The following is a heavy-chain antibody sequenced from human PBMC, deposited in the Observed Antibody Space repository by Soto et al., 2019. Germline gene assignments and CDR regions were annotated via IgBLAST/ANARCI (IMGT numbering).Heavy chain of an antibody. CDR1: GYTFTGYY. CDR3: ARKKVVRDWFDP. CDR2: INPNNGGT. J-gene: IGHJ5*02. Sequence: QVQLVQSGAEVKKTGASVKVSCKASGYTFTGYYMNWVRQAPGQGLEWMGGINPNNGGTNYAQKFQGRVTMTRDTAVSTAYMELSRLRSDDTAVYYCARKKVVRDWFDPWGQGTLVTVSS. D-gene: IGHD2-15*01. V-gene: IGHV1-2*02.